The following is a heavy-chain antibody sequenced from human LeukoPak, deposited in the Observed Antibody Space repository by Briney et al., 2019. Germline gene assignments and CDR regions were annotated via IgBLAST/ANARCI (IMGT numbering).Heavy chain of an antibody. J-gene: IGHJ4*02. CDR3: ARVGLTTAAGTYDY. CDR2: ISGTSSHT. Sequence: KPGGSLRLSCAASGFTFSDYYMTWIRQAPGKGLEWLSYISGTSSHTNYADSVKGRFTISRDNAENSLYLQMNSLRAEDTAVYYCARVGLTTAAGTYDYWGQGTLVTVSS. V-gene: IGHV3-11*06. D-gene: IGHD6-13*01. CDR1: GFTFSDYY.